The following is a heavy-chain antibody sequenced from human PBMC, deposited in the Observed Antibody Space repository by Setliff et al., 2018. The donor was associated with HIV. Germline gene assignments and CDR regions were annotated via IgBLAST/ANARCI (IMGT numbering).Heavy chain of an antibody. CDR1: GFTVSSNY. V-gene: IGHV3-66*01. J-gene: IGHJ4*02. D-gene: IGHD6-13*01. CDR3: ARDPYSSQAPDY. Sequence: PGGSLRLSCAASGFTVSSNYMSWVRQAPGKGLEWASVIYSGGSTYYADSVKGRFTISRDNSKNTLYLQMNSLRAEDSAVYYCARDPYSSQAPDYWGQGALVTVSS. CDR2: IYSGGST.